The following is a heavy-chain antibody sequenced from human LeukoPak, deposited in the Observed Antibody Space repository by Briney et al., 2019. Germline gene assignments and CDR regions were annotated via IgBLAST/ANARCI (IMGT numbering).Heavy chain of an antibody. CDR1: GGSISYYY. CDR3: ARRSPGYSYSIDS. J-gene: IGHJ4*02. Sequence: SETLSLTCTVSGGSISYYYWHWIRQPPGKGLEWIGNVYNSGTTNYNPSLKSRVSISIDTSKNQFSLMLHSVTAADTAVYYCARRSPGYSYSIDSWGQGTLVTVSS. V-gene: IGHV4-59*01. D-gene: IGHD5-18*01. CDR2: VYNSGTT.